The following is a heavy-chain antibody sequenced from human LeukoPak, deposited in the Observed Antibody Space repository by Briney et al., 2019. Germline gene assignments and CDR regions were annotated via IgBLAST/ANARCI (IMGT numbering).Heavy chain of an antibody. J-gene: IGHJ6*03. CDR1: GGSISSSSYY. CDR2: IYYSGST. V-gene: IGHV4-39*07. Sequence: SETLSLTCTVSGGSISSSSYYWGWIRQPPGKGLEWIGSIYYSGSTNYNPSLKSRVTMSVDTSKNQFSLKLSSVTAADTAVYYCARVLSGSGSYEYYYYMDVWGKGTTVTISS. D-gene: IGHD3-10*01. CDR3: ARVLSGSGSYEYYYYMDV.